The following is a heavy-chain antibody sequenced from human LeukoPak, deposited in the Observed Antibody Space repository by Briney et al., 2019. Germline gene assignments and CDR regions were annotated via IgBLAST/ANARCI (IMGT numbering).Heavy chain of an antibody. D-gene: IGHD3-22*01. Sequence: PSETLSLTCTVSGGSISSYYWSWIRQPPGKGLEWIGYIYYSGSTNYNPSLKSRVTISVDTSKNQFSLKLSSVTAADTAVYYCAREVYYYDSSGYYTNWFDPWGQGTLVTVSS. CDR3: AREVYYYDSSGYYTNWFDP. CDR1: GGSISSYY. CDR2: IYYSGST. J-gene: IGHJ5*02. V-gene: IGHV4-59*01.